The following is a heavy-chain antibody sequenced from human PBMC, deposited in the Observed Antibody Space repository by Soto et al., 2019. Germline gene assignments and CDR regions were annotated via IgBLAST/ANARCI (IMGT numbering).Heavy chain of an antibody. Sequence: LGESLKISCKGSEYSFSSHWIAWVRQIPWKGLEWMGTIYPCESESRYSPSFEGRVSMSADESISTAFLQWGSLQASDTAIYYCARGDTYNSYWNFDLWGRGTLVIASS. D-gene: IGHD1-1*01. J-gene: IGHJ2*01. CDR3: ARGDTYNSYWNFDL. CDR2: IYPCESES. V-gene: IGHV5-51*01. CDR1: EYSFSSHW.